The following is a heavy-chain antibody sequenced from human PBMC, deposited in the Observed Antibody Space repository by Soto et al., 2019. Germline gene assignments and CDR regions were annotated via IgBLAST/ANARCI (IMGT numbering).Heavy chain of an antibody. CDR2: ISYDGSNK. CDR1: GFTFSSYA. V-gene: IGHV3-30-3*01. Sequence: QVQLVESGGGVVQPGRSLRLSCAASGFTFSSYAMHWVRQAPGKGLEWVAVISYDGSNKYYADSVKGRFTISRDNSKNTLYLQMNSLRAEDTAVYYCARDGTRKSSLGDWFDPWGQGTLVTVSS. J-gene: IGHJ5*02. D-gene: IGHD1-26*01. CDR3: ARDGTRKSSLGDWFDP.